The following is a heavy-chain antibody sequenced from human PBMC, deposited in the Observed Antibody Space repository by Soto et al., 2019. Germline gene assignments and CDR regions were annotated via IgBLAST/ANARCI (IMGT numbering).Heavy chain of an antibody. J-gene: IGHJ4*02. CDR3: ARGGTTMEKYYFDY. V-gene: IGHV4-59*01. D-gene: IGHD1-1*01. CDR2: VYYNGDT. CDR1: GDSMSTNY. Sequence: SETLSLTCIVSGDSMSTNYWHWIRQPPGKALEWIGYVYYNGDTNYNPSLNSRVTISVDTSMNQLSLRLSSVTAADTAVYYCARGGTTMEKYYFDYWGQGALVTVSS.